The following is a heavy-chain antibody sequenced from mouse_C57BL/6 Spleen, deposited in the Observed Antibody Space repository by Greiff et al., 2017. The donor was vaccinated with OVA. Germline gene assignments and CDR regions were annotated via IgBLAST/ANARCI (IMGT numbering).Heavy chain of an antibody. CDR3: ARGYDGYCYAMDY. D-gene: IGHD2-3*01. J-gene: IGHJ4*01. CDR1: GYAFSSYW. V-gene: IGHV1-80*01. Sequence: VQLQQPGAELVKPGASVKISCKASGYAFSSYWMNWVKQRPGKGLEWIGQIYPGDGDTNYNGKFKGKATLTADKSSSTAYMQLSSLTSEDSAVYFCARGYDGYCYAMDYWGQGTSVTGSS. CDR2: IYPGDGDT.